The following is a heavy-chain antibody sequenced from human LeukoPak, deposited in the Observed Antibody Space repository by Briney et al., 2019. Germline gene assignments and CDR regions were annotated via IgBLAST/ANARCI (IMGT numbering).Heavy chain of an antibody. CDR3: ARGPGSGSYFAWFDP. Sequence: PETLSLTCAVYGGSFSGYYWSWIRQPPGKGLEWIGEINQSGSTKYNPSFESRVTISVDTSKNQLSLKLSSVTAADTAVYYCARGPGSGSYFAWFDPWGQGDLVTVSS. CDR2: INQSGST. D-gene: IGHD3-10*01. V-gene: IGHV4-34*01. J-gene: IGHJ5*02. CDR1: GGSFSGYY.